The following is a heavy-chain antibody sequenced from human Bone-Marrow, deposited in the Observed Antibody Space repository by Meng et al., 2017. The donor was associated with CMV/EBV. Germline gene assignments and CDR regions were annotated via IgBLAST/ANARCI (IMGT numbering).Heavy chain of an antibody. V-gene: IGHV1-69*05. J-gene: IGHJ6*02. CDR1: GGTFSSYA. CDR2: IIPIFGTA. Sequence: SVKVSCKASGGTFSSYAISWVRQAPGQGLGWMGGIIPIFGTANYAQKFQGRVTITTDESTSTAYMELSSLRSEDTAVYYCARDDFYDFWSGYRKYYYYGMDVWGQGTTVTVSS. D-gene: IGHD3-3*01. CDR3: ARDDFYDFWSGYRKYYYYGMDV.